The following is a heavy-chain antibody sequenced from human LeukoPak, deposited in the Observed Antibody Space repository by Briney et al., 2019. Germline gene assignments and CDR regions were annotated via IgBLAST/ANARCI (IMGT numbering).Heavy chain of an antibody. Sequence: ASVKVSCKASGYTFTGYYMHWVRQAPGQGLEWMGWINPNSGGTNYAQKFQGRVTMTRDTSISTAYMELSRLRSDDTAVYYCARDPLYDYVWGSYRYLDYWGQGTLVTVSS. CDR1: GYTFTGYY. D-gene: IGHD3-16*02. J-gene: IGHJ4*02. V-gene: IGHV1-2*02. CDR2: INPNSGGT. CDR3: ARDPLYDYVWGSYRYLDY.